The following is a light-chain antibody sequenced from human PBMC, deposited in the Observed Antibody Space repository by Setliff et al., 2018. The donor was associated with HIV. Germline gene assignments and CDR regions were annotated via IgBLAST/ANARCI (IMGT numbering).Light chain of an antibody. J-gene: IGLJ1*01. CDR1: SSDVGGYDY. CDR3: SSYTTSSTLYV. CDR2: DVI. Sequence: QSVLAQPASVSGSPGQSITTSCTGTSSDVGGYDYVSWYQQHPGKAPKLMIYDVINRPSGVSNRFSGSRSGNTASLTISGLQVEDEADYYCSSYTTSSTLYVFGPGTKVTVL. V-gene: IGLV2-14*03.